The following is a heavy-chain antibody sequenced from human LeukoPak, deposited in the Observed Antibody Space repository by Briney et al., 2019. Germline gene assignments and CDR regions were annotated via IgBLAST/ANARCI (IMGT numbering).Heavy chain of an antibody. V-gene: IGHV3-21*01. J-gene: IGHJ4*02. Sequence: PGGSLRLSCEASGFTFSSYTMNWVRQAPGKGLEWVSSISSSSSYIYYADSVKGRFTISRDNAKNSLYLQMNSLRAEDTAVYYCARDRRTMTTCDYWGQGSLVTVSS. D-gene: IGHD4-17*01. CDR2: ISSSSSYI. CDR1: GFTFSSYT. CDR3: ARDRRTMTTCDY.